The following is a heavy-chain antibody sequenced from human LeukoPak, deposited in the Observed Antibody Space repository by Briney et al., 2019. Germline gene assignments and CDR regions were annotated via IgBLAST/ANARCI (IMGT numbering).Heavy chain of an antibody. V-gene: IGHV3-66*02. CDR1: GFTVSTHY. CDR3: ARLPNY. Sequence: GSLRLSCAASGFTVSTHYMTWVRQAPGKGLEWVSVIYSGGSTYYADSVTGRFTISRDNSKNTLYLQMNSLRTEDTAVYYCARLPNYWGRGTLVTVSS. J-gene: IGHJ4*02. CDR2: IYSGGST.